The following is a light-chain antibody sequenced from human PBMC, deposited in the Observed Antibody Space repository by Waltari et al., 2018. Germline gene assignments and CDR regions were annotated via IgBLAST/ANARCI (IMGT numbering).Light chain of an antibody. CDR2: DVT. V-gene: IGLV2-11*01. CDR3: CSYAGSYTFDVV. J-gene: IGLJ2*01. Sequence: QSALTQPRSVSGSPGQSVTASCTGTSRDVAVYNYVSWYQQYPGKAPKLLIYDVTERPSGVPDRFSGSKSGNSASLTISGLRADDEADYYCCSYAGSYTFDVVFGGGTKLTVL. CDR1: SRDVAVYNY.